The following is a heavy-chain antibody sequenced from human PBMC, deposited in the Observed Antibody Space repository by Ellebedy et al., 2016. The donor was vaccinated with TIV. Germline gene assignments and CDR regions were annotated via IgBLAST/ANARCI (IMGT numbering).Heavy chain of an antibody. CDR3: ARGGGARLRYSFDV. CDR2: IGSRTYIV. V-gene: IGHV3-48*02. J-gene: IGHJ3*01. Sequence: GESLKISCAASGFTFSTYSMNWVRQAPGKGLEWVSYIGSRTYIVYYADSVKGRFTISRDNAKNSLYLQMNSLRDEDTAVYYCARGGGARLRYSFDVWGHGTMVTVSS. D-gene: IGHD3-9*01. CDR1: GFTFSTYS.